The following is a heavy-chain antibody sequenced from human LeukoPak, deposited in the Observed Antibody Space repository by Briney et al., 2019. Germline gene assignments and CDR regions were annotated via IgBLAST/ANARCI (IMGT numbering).Heavy chain of an antibody. CDR1: GFTFDDYA. CDR2: ISWNSGSI. D-gene: IGHD3-22*01. CDR3: AKVAPRYYDSSGYYSHYFDY. V-gene: IGHV3-9*03. J-gene: IGHJ4*02. Sequence: GRSLRLSCAASGFTFDDYAMHWVRQAPGKGLEWVSGISWNSGSIGYADSVKGRFTISRDNAKNSLYLQMNSLRAEDMALYYCAKVAPRYYDSSGYYSHYFDYWGQGTLVTVSS.